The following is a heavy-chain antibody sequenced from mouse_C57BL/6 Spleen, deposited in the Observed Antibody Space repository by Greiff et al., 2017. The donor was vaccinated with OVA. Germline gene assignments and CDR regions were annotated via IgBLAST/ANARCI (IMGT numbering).Heavy chain of an antibody. J-gene: IGHJ2*01. D-gene: IGHD1-1*01. CDR2: IDPSDSYT. Sequence: QVQLQQPGAELVKPGASVKLSCKASGYTFTSYWMQWVKQRPGQGLEWIGEIDPSDSYTNYNQKFKGKATLTLDTSSSTAYMQLSSLTSEDSAVYYCARRVITTVVATDYWGQGTTLTVSS. CDR1: GYTFTSYW. V-gene: IGHV1-50*01. CDR3: ARRVITTVVATDY.